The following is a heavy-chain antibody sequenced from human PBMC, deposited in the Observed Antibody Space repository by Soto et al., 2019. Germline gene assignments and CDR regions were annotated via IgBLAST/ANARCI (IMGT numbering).Heavy chain of an antibody. CDR2: IIPIFGTT. CDR1: GDTFRNYA. D-gene: IGHD4-17*01. Sequence: SVKVSCKASGDTFRNYAISWARQAPGQGLEWMGGIIPIFGTTNYAQKFQGRVTITADKSTSTAYMELNSLSSEDTAVYYCARATVTPNWIDPWGPGXLVTVSS. CDR3: ARATVTPNWIDP. J-gene: IGHJ5*02. V-gene: IGHV1-69*06.